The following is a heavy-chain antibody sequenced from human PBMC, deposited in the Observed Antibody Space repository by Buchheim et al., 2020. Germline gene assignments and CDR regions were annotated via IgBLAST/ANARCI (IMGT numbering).Heavy chain of an antibody. Sequence: EVFLVESGGGLVQPGGSLRLSCAASGSTFSGYEMNWVRQAPGKGLECIAYISASGGSTYYVDSVRGRFTISRDNAKNSLYLQMNSLRVEDTAVYYCATDPHYPSGSYWGRGTL. J-gene: IGHJ1*01. D-gene: IGHD3-10*01. V-gene: IGHV3-48*03. CDR2: ISASGGST. CDR1: GSTFSGYE. CDR3: ATDPHYPSGSY.